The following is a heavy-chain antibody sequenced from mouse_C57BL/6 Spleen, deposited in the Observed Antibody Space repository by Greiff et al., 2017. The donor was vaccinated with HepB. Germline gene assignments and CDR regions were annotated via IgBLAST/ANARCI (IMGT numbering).Heavy chain of an antibody. CDR2: ISDGGSYT. D-gene: IGHD4-1*01. V-gene: IGHV5-4*01. CDR1: GFTFSSYA. Sequence: EVQVVESGGGLVKPGGSLKLSCAASGFTFSSYAMSWVRQTPEKRLEWVATISDGGSYTYYPDNVKGRFTISRDNAKNNLYLQMSHLKSEDTAMYYCARGGELGRGDWLYYFDYWGQGTTLTVSS. J-gene: IGHJ2*01. CDR3: ARGGELGRGDWLYYFDY.